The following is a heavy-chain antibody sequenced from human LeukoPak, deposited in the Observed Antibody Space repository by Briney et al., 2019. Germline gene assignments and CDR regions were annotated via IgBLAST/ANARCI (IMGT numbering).Heavy chain of an antibody. D-gene: IGHD4-17*01. CDR3: ARSSDGDYDY. CDR1: GYTFTSYY. Sequence: ASVKVSCKASGYTFTSYYMHWVRQAPGQGLEWMGIINPSGGSTSYAQKFQGRVTMTRDTSTSTLYMELGSLRSEDTDVYYCARSSDGDYDYWGQGTVVTVSS. CDR2: INPSGGST. V-gene: IGHV1-46*01. J-gene: IGHJ4*02.